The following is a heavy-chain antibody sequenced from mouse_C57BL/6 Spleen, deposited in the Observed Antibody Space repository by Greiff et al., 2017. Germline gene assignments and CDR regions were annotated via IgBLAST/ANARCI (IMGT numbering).Heavy chain of an antibody. CDR3: ARSPYGYDDD. CDR2: IDPSDSYT. J-gene: IGHJ2*01. Sequence: QVQLQQPGAELVMPGASVKLSCKASGYTFTSYWMHWVKQRPGQGLEWIGEIDPSDSYTNYNQKFKGKSTLTVDKSSSTAYMQLSSLTSEDSAVYYCARSPYGYDDDWGQGTTLTVSS. D-gene: IGHD2-2*01. CDR1: GYTFTSYW. V-gene: IGHV1-69*01.